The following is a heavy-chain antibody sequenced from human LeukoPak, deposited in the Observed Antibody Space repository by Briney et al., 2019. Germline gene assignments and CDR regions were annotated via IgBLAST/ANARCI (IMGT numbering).Heavy chain of an antibody. J-gene: IGHJ3*02. Sequence: GGSLRLSCAASGFTVSSNYMSWVRQGPGKGLEWVSNIRSSGSTRHYADSVKGRFTISRDNAKNSLYLQMNSLRAEDTAVYYCARHGAPDAFDIWGQGTMVTVSS. V-gene: IGHV3-11*04. CDR2: IRSSGSTR. CDR1: GFTVSSNY. CDR3: ARHGAPDAFDI. D-gene: IGHD4-17*01.